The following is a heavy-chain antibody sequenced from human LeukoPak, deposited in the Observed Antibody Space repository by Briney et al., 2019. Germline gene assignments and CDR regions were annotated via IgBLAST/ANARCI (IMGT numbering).Heavy chain of an antibody. CDR2: FDPEDGET. V-gene: IGHV1-24*01. D-gene: IGHD2-15*01. Sequence: ASGKVSCKVSGYTLIEESMHWVRQAAGKWLEWMGGFDPEDGETVYAQKFQGRVTMTEDTSTNTAYMELSSLRSEDTAVCYCATDLLFGLCSFDSWGQGALVTVSS. CDR1: GYTLIEES. CDR3: ATDLLFGLCSFDS. J-gene: IGHJ4*02.